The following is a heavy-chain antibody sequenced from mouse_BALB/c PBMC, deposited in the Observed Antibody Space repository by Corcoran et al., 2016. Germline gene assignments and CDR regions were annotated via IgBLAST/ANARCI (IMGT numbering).Heavy chain of an antibody. V-gene: IGHV1S136*01. CDR2: INPYNDGT. CDR1: GYTFTSYC. CDR3: ASYGNFDY. D-gene: IGHD2-1*01. J-gene: IGHJ2*01. Sequence: EIQLQQSGPELVKPRASVKKSCKASGYTFTSYCMHWVKQKHGQGHEWIGYINPYNDGTKYNDKFKGKATLSADKSSSTAYMELCSLTSEDSTVYYCASYGNFDYWGQCTTLTVSS.